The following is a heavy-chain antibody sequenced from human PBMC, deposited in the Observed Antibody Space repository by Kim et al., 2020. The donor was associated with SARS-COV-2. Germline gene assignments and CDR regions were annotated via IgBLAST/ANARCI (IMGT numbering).Heavy chain of an antibody. V-gene: IGHV4-61*02. J-gene: IGHJ6*02. CDR2: IYTSGST. Sequence: SETLSLTCTVSGGSISSGSYYWSWIRQPAGKGLEWIGRIYTSGSTNYNPSLKSRVTISVDTSKNQFSLKLSSVTAADTAVYYCAREEVYILTSHYYYYGMDVWGQETTVTVSS. CDR1: GGSISSGSYY. CDR3: AREEVYILTSHYYYYGMDV. D-gene: IGHD3-9*01.